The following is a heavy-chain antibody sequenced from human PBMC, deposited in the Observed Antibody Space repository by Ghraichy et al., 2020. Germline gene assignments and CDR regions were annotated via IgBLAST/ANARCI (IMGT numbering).Heavy chain of an antibody. V-gene: IGHV6-1*01. J-gene: IGHJ4*02. D-gene: IGHD1-1*01. CDR1: GDSVSGNSAA. CDR3: ARWVHDAGYFDS. CDR2: TYYRSKWYN. Sequence: SQTLSLTCAISGDSVSGNSAAWNWIRQSPSRGLEWLGRTYYRSKWYNQYAVSLKSRITISADTSTNHVSLQLNSVTPEDAAVYFCARWVHDAGYFDSWGQGNLVTLSS.